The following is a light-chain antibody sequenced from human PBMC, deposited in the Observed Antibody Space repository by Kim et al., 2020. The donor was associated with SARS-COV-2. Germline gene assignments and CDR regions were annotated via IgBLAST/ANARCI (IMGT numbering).Light chain of an antibody. CDR3: QQWYSLPRT. J-gene: IGKJ2*01. Sequence: DIQMIQSPSSLSASVGDRVTITCQASQDISNYLNWYQQKPGKAPKLLIYDASNLATGVPSRFSGSVSGTDFSFTISSLQPEDIATYYCQQWYSLPRTCGQGTKLET. V-gene: IGKV1-33*01. CDR1: QDISNY. CDR2: DAS.